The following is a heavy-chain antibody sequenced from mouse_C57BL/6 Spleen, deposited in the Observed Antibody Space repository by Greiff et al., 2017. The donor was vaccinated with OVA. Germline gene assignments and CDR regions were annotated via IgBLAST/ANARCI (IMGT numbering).Heavy chain of an antibody. V-gene: IGHV2-2*01. CDR2: IWSGGST. CDR3: ARVYYDYGGAWFAY. Sequence: QVQLKQSGPGLVQPSQSLSITCTVSGFSLTSYGVHWVRQSPGKGLEWLGVIWSGGSTDYNAAFISRLSISKDNSKSQVFFKMNSLQADDTAIYYCARVYYDYGGAWFAYWGQGTLVTVSA. D-gene: IGHD2-4*01. CDR1: GFSLTSYG. J-gene: IGHJ3*01.